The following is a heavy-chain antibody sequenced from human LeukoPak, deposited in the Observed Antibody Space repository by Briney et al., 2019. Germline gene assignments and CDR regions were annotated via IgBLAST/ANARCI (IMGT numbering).Heavy chain of an antibody. CDR3: AREHNKLWHTGFDY. CDR2: ISSSDSTI. Sequence: GGSLRLSCAASGFTFSSYEMNWVRQAPGKGLEWVSYISSSDSTIYYADSVKGRFTISRDNAKNSLYLQMNSLRAEDTAVYYCAREHNKLWHTGFDYRGQGTLVTVSS. V-gene: IGHV3-48*03. J-gene: IGHJ4*02. CDR1: GFTFSSYE. D-gene: IGHD2-21*01.